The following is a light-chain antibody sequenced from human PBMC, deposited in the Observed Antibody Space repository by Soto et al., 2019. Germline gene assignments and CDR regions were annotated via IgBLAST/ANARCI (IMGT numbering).Light chain of an antibody. J-gene: IGLJ2*01. CDR2: DTS. CDR1: TGAVTSGHY. Sequence: QAVVTQEPSLTVSPGGTVTLTCGSSTGAVTSGHYPYWFQQKPGQAPRTLIYDTSNKHSWTPARFSGSLLGGKAALTLSGAQHEDEAEYYCLLSYNGARRVFGGGTKLTVL. V-gene: IGLV7-46*01. CDR3: LLSYNGARRV.